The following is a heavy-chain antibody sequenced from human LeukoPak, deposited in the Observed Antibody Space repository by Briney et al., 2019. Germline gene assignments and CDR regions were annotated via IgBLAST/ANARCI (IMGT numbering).Heavy chain of an antibody. J-gene: IGHJ4*02. Sequence: SETLSLTCAVYGGSFSGYYWSWIRQPPGKGLEWIGEINHSGSTNYNPSLTSRVTISVDTSKNQFSLKLSSVTAADTAVYYCAREDTAMGLAPFDYWGQGTLVTVSS. CDR2: INHSGST. CDR1: GGSFSGYY. CDR3: AREDTAMGLAPFDY. D-gene: IGHD5-18*01. V-gene: IGHV4-34*01.